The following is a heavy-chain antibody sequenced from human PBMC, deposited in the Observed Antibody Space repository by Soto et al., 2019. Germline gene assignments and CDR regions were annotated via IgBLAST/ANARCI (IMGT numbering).Heavy chain of an antibody. CDR2: ISSSGSTI. D-gene: IGHD6-19*01. V-gene: IGHV3-48*03. Sequence: GGSLRLSCAASGFTFSSYEMNWVRQAPGKGLEWVSYISSSGSTIYYADSVKGRFTISRDNAKNSLYLQMNSLRAEDTAVYYCARSGAVAGNDYWGQGTLVTVSS. J-gene: IGHJ4*02. CDR3: ARSGAVAGNDY. CDR1: GFTFSSYE.